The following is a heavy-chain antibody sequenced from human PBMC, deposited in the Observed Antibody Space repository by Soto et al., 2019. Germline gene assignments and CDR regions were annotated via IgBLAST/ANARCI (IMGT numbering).Heavy chain of an antibody. CDR2: IYYSGST. CDR1: GGSISSYY. J-gene: IGHJ3*02. D-gene: IGHD3-10*01. CDR3: ARLGGSGSSDAFDI. V-gene: IGHV4-59*01. Sequence: QVQLQESGPGLVKPSETLSLTCTVSGGSISSYYWSWIRQPPGKGLEWIGYIYYSGSTNYNPSLKSRVTISVDTSKNQFSLKLSSVTAADTAVYYCARLGGSGSSDAFDIWGQGTMVTVSP.